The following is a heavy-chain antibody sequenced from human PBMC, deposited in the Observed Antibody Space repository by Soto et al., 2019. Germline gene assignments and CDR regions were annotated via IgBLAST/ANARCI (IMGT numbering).Heavy chain of an antibody. Sequence: QVQLVQSGTEVKRPGDSVKVSGKASGYTFTGYYVHWVRQAPGQGLEWMGWINPNSGDTYLAQRFQGRVTMNRDTSIGTAYMELRGLTSDDTAEYYCAKGGAIVAAGTRVYLYNAMDVWGQGTTVTVSS. J-gene: IGHJ6*02. CDR1: GYTFTGYY. CDR2: INPNSGDT. D-gene: IGHD1-26*01. V-gene: IGHV1-2*02. CDR3: AKGGAIVAAGTRVYLYNAMDV.